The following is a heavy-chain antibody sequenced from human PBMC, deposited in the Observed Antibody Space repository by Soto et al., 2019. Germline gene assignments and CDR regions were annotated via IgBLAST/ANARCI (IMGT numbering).Heavy chain of an antibody. Sequence: QLQLQESGPGLVKPSETLSLTCIVFGGSISSSSYYWGWIRQPPGKGLEWIGSIYYSVSTYYNPSLKGRVTLSVDTSKNYFSLKLSSLTAADTAVYYCARHTDFPHGFDPWGQGTLVTVSS. CDR3: ARHTDFPHGFDP. V-gene: IGHV4-39*01. CDR2: IYYSVST. D-gene: IGHD2-21*02. J-gene: IGHJ5*02. CDR1: GGSISSSSYY.